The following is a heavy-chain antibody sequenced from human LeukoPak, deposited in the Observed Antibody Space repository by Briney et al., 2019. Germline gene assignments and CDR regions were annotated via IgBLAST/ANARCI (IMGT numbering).Heavy chain of an antibody. J-gene: IGHJ4*02. CDR3: ARLTAAAFDY. Sequence: SQTLSLTCAISGDSVSSNSVVWNWIRQSPSRGLEWLGRTYYRSKWYNDYAVSVKSRITINPDTSKNQFTLQLKSVTPEDTAVYYCARLTAAAFDYWGQGTLVTVSS. V-gene: IGHV6-1*01. CDR1: GDSVSSNSVV. CDR2: TYYRSKWYN. D-gene: IGHD6-13*01.